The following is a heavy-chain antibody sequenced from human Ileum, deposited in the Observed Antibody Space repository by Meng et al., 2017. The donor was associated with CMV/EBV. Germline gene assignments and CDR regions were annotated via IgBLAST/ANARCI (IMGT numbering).Heavy chain of an antibody. V-gene: IGHV1-8*01. CDR3: TRAHSGRRYYSVDLDY. CDR1: GLTLSNDD. D-gene: IGHD3-9*01. Sequence: SGLTLSNDDINWGRQAPGQGLELMGWMNPPGQTGYIDKFQGRVTMTRHTSTDTAYMELHRLRSEDTAVYYCTRAHSGRRYYSVDLDYWGQGTLVTVSS. CDR2: MNPPGQT. J-gene: IGHJ4*02.